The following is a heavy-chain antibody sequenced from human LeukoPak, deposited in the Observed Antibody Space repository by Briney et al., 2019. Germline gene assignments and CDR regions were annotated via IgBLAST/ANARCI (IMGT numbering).Heavy chain of an antibody. CDR2: IYHSGNT. J-gene: IGHJ6*03. Sequence: SETLSLTCRVSDYYINNGYYWGWLRQPPGKGLEWIGSIYHSGNTYYNPSLKSRVTISVDTSKTQFSLKMSSVTPADTALYYCARADYSSTWSHYYYYMDVWGKGTTVTVSS. CDR3: ARADYSSTWSHYYYYMDV. CDR1: DYYINNGYY. D-gene: IGHD6-13*01. V-gene: IGHV4-38-2*02.